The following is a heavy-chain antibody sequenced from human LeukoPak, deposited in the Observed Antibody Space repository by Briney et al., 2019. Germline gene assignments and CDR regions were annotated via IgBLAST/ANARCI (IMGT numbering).Heavy chain of an antibody. CDR3: ARAKCIAARRALGY. Sequence: ASVKVSCKASGYTFTSYDINWVRQATGQGLEWMGWMNPNSGNTGYAQKFQGRVTMTRNTSISTAYMELSSLRSEDTAVYYCARAKCIAARRALGYWGQGTLVTVSS. J-gene: IGHJ4*02. D-gene: IGHD6-6*01. CDR2: MNPNSGNT. CDR1: GYTFTSYD. V-gene: IGHV1-8*01.